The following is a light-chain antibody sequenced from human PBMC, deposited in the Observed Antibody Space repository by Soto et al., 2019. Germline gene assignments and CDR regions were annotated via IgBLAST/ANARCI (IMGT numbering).Light chain of an antibody. J-gene: IGLJ1*01. CDR2: EVN. Sequence: QSVLTQPASLSGSPGQSITISCTGTSSDIGGYNYVSWYQQHPGNAPRLMIYEVNNRPSGVPDRFSGSKSGNTASLTISGLQAEDEADYYCCSYAGSYTLYVFGTGTKVTVL. V-gene: IGLV2-14*01. CDR3: CSYAGSYTLYV. CDR1: SSDIGGYNY.